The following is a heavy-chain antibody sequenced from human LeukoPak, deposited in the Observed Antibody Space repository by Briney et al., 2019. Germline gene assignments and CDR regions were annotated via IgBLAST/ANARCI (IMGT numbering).Heavy chain of an antibody. CDR2: INPNSGGT. CDR3: ARERGHRLVSGYDPYYYGMDV. D-gene: IGHD5-12*01. J-gene: IGHJ6*04. Sequence: ASVKVSCKASGYTFTGYYIHWVRQAPGQGLEWMGWINPNSGGTNYAQKFQGWVTMTRDTSISTAYMELIRLRSDDTAVYYCARERGHRLVSGYDPYYYGMDVWGKGTTVTVSS. V-gene: IGHV1-2*04. CDR1: GYTFTGYY.